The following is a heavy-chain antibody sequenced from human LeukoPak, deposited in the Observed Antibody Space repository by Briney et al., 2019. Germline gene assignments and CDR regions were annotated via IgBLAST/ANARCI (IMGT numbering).Heavy chain of an antibody. CDR2: IFYSGSA. D-gene: IGHD3-22*01. J-gene: IGHJ3*02. Sequence: KPSETLSLTCTVSGGSIGSSSYYWGWIRQPPGKGLEWIGSIFYSGSAYYNPSLKSRVTISVDTPKKQFSLKLSSVTAADTAVYYCARDYYDTSGRYDAFEIWGQGTMVIVSS. V-gene: IGHV4-39*07. CDR3: ARDYYDTSGRYDAFEI. CDR1: GGSIGSSSYY.